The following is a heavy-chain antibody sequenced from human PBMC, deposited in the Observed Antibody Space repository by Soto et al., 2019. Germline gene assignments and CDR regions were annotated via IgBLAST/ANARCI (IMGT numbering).Heavy chain of an antibody. D-gene: IGHD3-10*01. Sequence: XETLSLTCAVDGGAFSGYVWSWIRQTPGKGLEWIGEINHSGASNYNPSLKSRVTISGDTSKNQFSLKLNSVTAADTAVYYCAVVKRFTPVRAVIRMSSFDYWGPGTLVTVSS. J-gene: IGHJ4*02. CDR3: AVVKRFTPVRAVIRMSSFDY. CDR1: GGAFSGYV. V-gene: IGHV4-34*01. CDR2: INHSGAS.